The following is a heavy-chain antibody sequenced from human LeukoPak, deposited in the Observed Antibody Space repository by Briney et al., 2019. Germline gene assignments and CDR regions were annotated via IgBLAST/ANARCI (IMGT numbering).Heavy chain of an antibody. V-gene: IGHV4-39*01. D-gene: IGHD2-21*01. CDR2: IYYSGST. J-gene: IGHJ3*02. CDR1: GGSISSSSYY. CDR3: ARHAISLDAFDI. Sequence: SETLSLTCTVSGGSISSSSYYWGWIRQPPGKGLEWIGSIYYSGSTYYNPSLKSRVTISVDTSKNQFSLKLSSVTAADTAVCYCARHAISLDAFDIWGQGTMVTVSS.